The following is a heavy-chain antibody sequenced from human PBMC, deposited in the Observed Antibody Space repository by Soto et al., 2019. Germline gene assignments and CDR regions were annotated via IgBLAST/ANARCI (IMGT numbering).Heavy chain of an antibody. D-gene: IGHD3-3*01. V-gene: IGHV4-59*12. CDR2: IYYSGST. CDR1: GGSISSYY. CDR3: ASSLIYYDFWSGYYDY. Sequence: SETLSLTCTVSGGSISSYYWSWIRQPPGKGLEWIGYIYYSGSTNYNPSLKSRVTISVDTSKNQFSLKLSSVTAADTAVYYCASSLIYYDFWSGYYDYWGQGTLVTVSS. J-gene: IGHJ4*02.